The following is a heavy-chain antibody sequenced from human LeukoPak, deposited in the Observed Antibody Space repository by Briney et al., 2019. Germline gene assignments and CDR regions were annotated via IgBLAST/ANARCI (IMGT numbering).Heavy chain of an antibody. V-gene: IGHV4-39*01. CDR2: IYYSGST. Sequence: SETLSLTCTVSGGSISSSSYYWGWIRQPPGKGLEWIGSIYYSGSTYYNPSRKSRFTISVDTSKNQFSLKLSSVTAADTAVYYCARQGGVVLAAANYFDYWGQGTLVTVSS. CDR3: ARQGGVVLAAANYFDY. J-gene: IGHJ4*02. CDR1: GGSISSSSYY. D-gene: IGHD6-13*01.